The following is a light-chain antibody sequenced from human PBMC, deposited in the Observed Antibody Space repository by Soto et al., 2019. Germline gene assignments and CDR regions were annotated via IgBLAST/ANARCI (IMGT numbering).Light chain of an antibody. CDR3: QQYGSSPIP. J-gene: IGKJ5*01. CDR1: QSVSSSY. CDR2: GAS. V-gene: IGKV3-20*01. Sequence: EVGLTQSPGTVSLSPGERATLSCRASQSVSSSYLAWYQQKPGQAPRLLIYGASSRATGIPDRFSGSGSGADFTLTIISLEPEDFTVYYCQQYGSSPIPFGQGTRLEIK.